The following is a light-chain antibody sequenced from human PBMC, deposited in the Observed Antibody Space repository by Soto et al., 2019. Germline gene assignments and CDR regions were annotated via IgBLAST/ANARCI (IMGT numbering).Light chain of an antibody. CDR1: QSVTNNY. Sequence: EIVLTQSPGTLSLSPGEGATLSCRSSQSVTNNYLAWYQQKPGQAPRLLIYDASTRATGVPDRFSGSGSVTDLTLTISRLEPEDFAVYYCHQCAHSPLTFGQGTKVDFK. CDR3: HQCAHSPLT. J-gene: IGKJ1*01. V-gene: IGKV3-20*01. CDR2: DAS.